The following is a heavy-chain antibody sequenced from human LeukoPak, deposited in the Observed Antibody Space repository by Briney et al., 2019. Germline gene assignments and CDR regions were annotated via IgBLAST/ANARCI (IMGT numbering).Heavy chain of an antibody. CDR3: AREWQWLVGGHNWFDP. CDR2: IYYSGST. J-gene: IGHJ5*02. Sequence: SETLSLTCTVSGGSFSGHYWSWIRQPPGKGLEWIGYIYYSGSTNYNPSLKSRVTISVDTSKNQFSLKLSSVTAADTAVYYCAREWQWLVGGHNWFDPWGQGTLVTVSS. CDR1: GGSFSGHY. D-gene: IGHD6-19*01. V-gene: IGHV4-59*11.